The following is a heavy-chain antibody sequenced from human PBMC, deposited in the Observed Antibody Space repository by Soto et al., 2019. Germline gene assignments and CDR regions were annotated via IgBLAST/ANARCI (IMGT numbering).Heavy chain of an antibody. CDR2: IYANGNT. CDR1: GFSVSNNY. J-gene: IGHJ4*02. D-gene: IGHD3-10*01. CDR3: ARADVRSDYGLAY. Sequence: EVQLVETGGGLIQPGGSLRLSCAASGFSVSNNYMSWVRQAPGKGLEWVSIIYANGNTYYADSVKGRFTISRDSSKNTLYLQMNSLRVEDPAVYYCARADVRSDYGLAYWGKGALVTVSS. V-gene: IGHV3-53*02.